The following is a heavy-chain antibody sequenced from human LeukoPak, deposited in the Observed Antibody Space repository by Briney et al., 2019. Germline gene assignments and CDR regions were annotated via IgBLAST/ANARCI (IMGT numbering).Heavy chain of an antibody. CDR1: GGTFSSYA. Sequence: SVKVSCKASGGTFSSYAISWVRQAPGQGLEWMGGIIPIFGTANYAQKFQGRVTISADESTSTAYMELSSLRSEDTAVYYCARESLLRDYYDSSGYYYFDYWGQGTLVTVSS. J-gene: IGHJ4*02. V-gene: IGHV1-69*13. CDR2: IIPIFGTA. CDR3: ARESLLRDYYDSSGYYYFDY. D-gene: IGHD3-22*01.